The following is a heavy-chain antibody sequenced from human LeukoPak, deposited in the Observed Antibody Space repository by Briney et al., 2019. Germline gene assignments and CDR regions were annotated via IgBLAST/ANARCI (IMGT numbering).Heavy chain of an antibody. CDR3: AGEDNSSGYRPFDI. V-gene: IGHV1-2*06. J-gene: IGHJ3*02. D-gene: IGHD3-22*01. CDR1: GYTFTGYY. Sequence: ASVTVSCTASGYTFTGYYIHWVRQAPGQGLDWMGRINPNNGGTNYAQKFQGRVTMTRDMSMSTAYMELSRLRSDDTAVYYCAGEDNSSGYRPFDIWGQRTMVTVPS. CDR2: INPNNGGT.